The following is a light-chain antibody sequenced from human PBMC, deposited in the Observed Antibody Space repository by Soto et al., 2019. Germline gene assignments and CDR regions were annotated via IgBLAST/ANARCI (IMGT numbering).Light chain of an antibody. J-gene: IGLJ7*01. CDR2: DNN. Sequence: QSVLTQPPSVSAAPGQKVTISCSGGSSNIGMNYVSWYQHLPGTAPKLLIYDNNKRPSGIPDRFSGSQSGTSATLGITGLQTGDEADYYCGTWDSSLSAVFGGGTQLTVL. V-gene: IGLV1-51*01. CDR1: SSNIGMNY. CDR3: GTWDSSLSAV.